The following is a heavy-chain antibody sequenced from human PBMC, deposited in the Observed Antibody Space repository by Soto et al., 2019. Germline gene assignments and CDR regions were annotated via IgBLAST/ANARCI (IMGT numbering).Heavy chain of an antibody. V-gene: IGHV1-69*08. Sequence: QVQLVQSGAEVKKPGSSVKVSCKASGGTFSRYSITWVRQAPGHGLEWIGRIIPIFGIASYAQKFQGRVTMTADESTSTAYMELSSLRSDDTAVYYCAREDRDRETGLVPGAIDGMDVWGQGTTVTVSS. D-gene: IGHD2-2*01. CDR3: AREDRDRETGLVPGAIDGMDV. CDR1: GGTFSRYS. J-gene: IGHJ6*02. CDR2: IIPIFGIA.